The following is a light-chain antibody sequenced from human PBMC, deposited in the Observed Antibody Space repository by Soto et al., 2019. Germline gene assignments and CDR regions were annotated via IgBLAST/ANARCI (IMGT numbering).Light chain of an antibody. CDR1: QSVLYSSNNKNY. CDR3: QQRRDWPLT. V-gene: IGKV4-1*01. J-gene: IGKJ4*01. Sequence: DIVMTQSPDSLAVSLGERATINCKSSQSVLYSSNNKNYLAWYQQKPGQPPKLLIYWASTRESGVPDRFSGSGSGTDFTLTISSLQAEDVAVYYCQQRRDWPLTFGGGTKVEI. CDR2: WAS.